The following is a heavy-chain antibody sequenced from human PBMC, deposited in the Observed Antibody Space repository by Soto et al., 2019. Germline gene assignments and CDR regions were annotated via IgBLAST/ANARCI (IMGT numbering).Heavy chain of an antibody. CDR2: SSTSIDAT. J-gene: IGHJ4*02. Sequence: GGSLRLSCAASGFAFSNYAMHCVRQAPGKGLEWVSSSSTSIDATYYADSVKGRFTISLDDSKNTLYLQMNSLRAEDSAVYYCAKDRTVAARNFDYWGQGTKVTVSS. V-gene: IGHV3-23*01. D-gene: IGHD6-6*01. CDR1: GFAFSNYA. CDR3: AKDRTVAARNFDY.